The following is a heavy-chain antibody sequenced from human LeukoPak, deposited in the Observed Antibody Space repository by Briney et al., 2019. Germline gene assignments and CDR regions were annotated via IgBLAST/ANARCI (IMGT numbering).Heavy chain of an antibody. CDR3: ARVSAAGMEFHYGMDV. CDR2: IYYSGST. V-gene: IGHV4-39*07. Sequence: SETLSLTCTVSGGSISSSSYYWGWIRQPPGKGLEWIGSIYYSGSTYYNPSLKSRVAIAVDTSKNQFSLSMRSVTAADTAVYYCARVSAAGMEFHYGMDVWGQGTTVFVSS. D-gene: IGHD6-13*01. J-gene: IGHJ6*02. CDR1: GGSISSSSYY.